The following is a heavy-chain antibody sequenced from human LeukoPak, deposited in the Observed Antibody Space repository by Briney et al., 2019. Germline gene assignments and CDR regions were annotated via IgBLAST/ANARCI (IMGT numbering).Heavy chain of an antibody. V-gene: IGHV3-23*01. CDR2: ISGSGGST. J-gene: IGHJ4*02. CDR1: GFTFSSYA. D-gene: IGHD6-19*01. Sequence: GGSLRLSCAASGFTFSSYAMSWVRQAPGKGLEWVSAISGSGGSTYYADSVKGRSTISRDNSKNTLYLQMNSLRAEDTAVYYCAKDHQDPVAGTTDFDYWGQGTLVTVSS. CDR3: AKDHQDPVAGTTDFDY.